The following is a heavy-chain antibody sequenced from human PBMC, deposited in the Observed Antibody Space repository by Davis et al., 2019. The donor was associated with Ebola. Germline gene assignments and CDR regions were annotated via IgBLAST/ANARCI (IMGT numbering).Heavy chain of an antibody. V-gene: IGHV3-21*06. CDR2: VRTGSTANI. D-gene: IGHD1-26*01. CDR3: ARDRSGGAFDI. CDR1: GFTFSSYD. Sequence: PGGSLRLSCAASGFTFSSYDMNWVRQAPGKGLEWVSFVRTGSTANISYADSVKGRFTASRDNAKNSLYLQMNGLRDEDTAVYYCARDRSGGAFDIWGQGTMVTVSS. J-gene: IGHJ3*02.